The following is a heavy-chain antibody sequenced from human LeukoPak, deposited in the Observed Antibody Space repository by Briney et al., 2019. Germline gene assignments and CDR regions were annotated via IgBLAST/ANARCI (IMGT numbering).Heavy chain of an antibody. CDR1: GFTFSSYA. CDR2: ISYDGSNK. J-gene: IGHJ4*02. D-gene: IGHD3-10*01. Sequence: GGSLRLSCAASGFTFSSYAMSWVRQAPGKGLEWVAVISYDGSNKYYADSVKGRFTISRDNSKNTLYLQMNSLRAEDTAVYYCAKVLYGSGSYSYWGQGTLVTASS. CDR3: AKVLYGSGSYSY. V-gene: IGHV3-30*18.